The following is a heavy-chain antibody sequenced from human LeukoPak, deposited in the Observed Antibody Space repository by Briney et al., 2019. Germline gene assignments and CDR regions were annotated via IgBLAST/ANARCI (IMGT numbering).Heavy chain of an antibody. D-gene: IGHD5-18*01. CDR3: SKDFRYSSG. V-gene: IGHV3-23*01. CDR1: GFTFSSYA. CDR2: ISASASGGIT. J-gene: IGHJ4*02. Sequence: PGGSLRLSCAASGFTFSSYAMTWVRQAPGEGLEWVSGISASASGGITYYADSVKGRFTISRDNSKNTLYLQMNSLRAEDTAVYYCSKDFRYSSGWGQGTLVTVSS.